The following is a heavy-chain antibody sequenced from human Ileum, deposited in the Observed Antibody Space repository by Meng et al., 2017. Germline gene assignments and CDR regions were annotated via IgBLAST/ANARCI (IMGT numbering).Heavy chain of an antibody. V-gene: IGHV1-18*01. D-gene: IGHD2-2*02. Sequence: ASVKVSCKASGYTFTSYGISWVRQAPGQGLEWMGWISAYNGNTNYAQKLQGRVTMTTDTSTSTAYMELRSLRSDDTAVYYCARDCSSTSCYISLDYWGQGTLVRLL. J-gene: IGHJ4*02. CDR1: GYTFTSYG. CDR2: ISAYNGNT. CDR3: ARDCSSTSCYISLDY.